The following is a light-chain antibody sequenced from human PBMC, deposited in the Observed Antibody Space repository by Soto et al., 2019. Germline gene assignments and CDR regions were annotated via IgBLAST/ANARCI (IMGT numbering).Light chain of an antibody. V-gene: IGKV1-27*01. CDR1: LPISNY. CDR2: AAS. CDR3: QKYNSAPLT. Sequence: IHMTLSPSSLSASVGYRVTIICRASLPISNYLAWYQQKPGKIPNLLIYAASTLQAGVPSRFSGSGYGTDFNLTISSLQTEDVAAYYCQKYNSAPLTFGGGTKVDIK. J-gene: IGKJ4*01.